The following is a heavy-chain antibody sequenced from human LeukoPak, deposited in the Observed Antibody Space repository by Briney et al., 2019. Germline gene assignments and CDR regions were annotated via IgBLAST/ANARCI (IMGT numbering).Heavy chain of an antibody. V-gene: IGHV5-51*01. CDR3: ARQDDNWFDP. CDR1: GYSFTSYW. Sequence: GASLKISCQGSGYSFTSYWIGWVRQMPGKGLGWMGIIYPGDSDTRYSPSFQGQVTISADKSISTAYLQWSSLKASDTAMYYCARQDDNWFDPWGQGTLVTVSS. J-gene: IGHJ5*02. CDR2: IYPGDSDT.